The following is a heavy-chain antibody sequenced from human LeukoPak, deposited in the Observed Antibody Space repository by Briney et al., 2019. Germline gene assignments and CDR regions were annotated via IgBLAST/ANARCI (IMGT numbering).Heavy chain of an antibody. D-gene: IGHD4-17*01. Sequence: GGSLRLSCAASGFTFGSYSMNWVRQAPGKGLEWVSSISSSSSYIYYADSVKGRFTISRDNAKNSLYLQMNSLRAEDTAVYYCARVAYGDYLNTLDYWGQGTLVTVSS. CDR3: ARVAYGDYLNTLDY. CDR2: ISSSSSYI. V-gene: IGHV3-21*04. J-gene: IGHJ4*02. CDR1: GFTFGSYS.